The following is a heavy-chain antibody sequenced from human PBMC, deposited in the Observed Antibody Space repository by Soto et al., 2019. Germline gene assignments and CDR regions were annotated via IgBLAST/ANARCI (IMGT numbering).Heavy chain of an antibody. CDR2: IYWDDDK. J-gene: IGHJ4*02. D-gene: IGHD5-18*01. CDR1: GFSLSTTGVN. CDR3: THSTHTVMALDY. Sequence: ASGPTLVNPTQTLTLTCTFSGFSLSTTGVNVGWIRQPPGKALEWLALIYWDDDKRYSPSLKSRLTITKDTSKNQVVLTMTNMDPVDTATYYCTHSTHTVMALDYWGQGTLVTVSS. V-gene: IGHV2-5*02.